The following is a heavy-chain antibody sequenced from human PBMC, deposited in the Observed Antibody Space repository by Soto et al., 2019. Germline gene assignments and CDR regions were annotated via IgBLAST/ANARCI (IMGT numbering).Heavy chain of an antibody. CDR1: GGSINSNTYY. V-gene: IGHV4-30-4*01. Sequence: SETLSLTCTVSGGSINSNTYYWSWIRQPPGKGLEWIGYIYYSGSTYYSPSLKSRVTISIDTSKNQFSLKLTSVTAADTAVYFCARERGLATDYYYGMDVWGQGTTVTVSS. J-gene: IGHJ6*02. D-gene: IGHD5-12*01. CDR3: ARERGLATDYYYGMDV. CDR2: IYYSGST.